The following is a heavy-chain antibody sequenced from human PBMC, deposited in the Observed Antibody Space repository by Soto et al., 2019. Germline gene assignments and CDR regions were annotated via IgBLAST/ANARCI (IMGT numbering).Heavy chain of an antibody. CDR3: ARAPQTAMAPNSDY. Sequence: ASVKVSCKASGYTFTSYAMHWVRQAPGQRLEWMGWINAGNGNTKYSQKFQGRVTITRDTSASTAYMELSSLRSEDTAVYYCARAPQTAMAPNSDYWGQGTLVTVS. CDR1: GYTFTSYA. CDR2: INAGNGNT. D-gene: IGHD5-18*01. J-gene: IGHJ4*02. V-gene: IGHV1-3*01.